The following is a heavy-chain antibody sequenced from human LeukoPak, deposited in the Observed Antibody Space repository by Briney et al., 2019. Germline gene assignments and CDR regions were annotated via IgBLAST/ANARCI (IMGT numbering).Heavy chain of an antibody. CDR3: ARRSDVYSNYPYYYYYYMDV. Sequence: GASVKVSCKASGGTFSSYAISWVRQAPGQGLEWMGRIIPILGIANYAQKFQGRVTITADKSTSTAYMELSSLRSEDTAVYYCARRSDVYSNYPYYYYYYMDVWGKGTTVTVSS. CDR1: GGTFSSYA. V-gene: IGHV1-69*04. CDR2: IIPILGIA. J-gene: IGHJ6*03. D-gene: IGHD4-11*01.